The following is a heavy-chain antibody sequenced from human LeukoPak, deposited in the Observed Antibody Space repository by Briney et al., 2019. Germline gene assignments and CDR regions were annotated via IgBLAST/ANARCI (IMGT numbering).Heavy chain of an antibody. J-gene: IGHJ4*02. CDR2: IYYSGST. V-gene: IGHV4-31*11. CDR3: VRDHYYNSSGYTFGY. Sequence: SETLSLTCAVSGGSISSGGYYWSWIRQHPGKGLEWIGYIYYSGSTYYNPSLKSRVTISVDTSKNQFSLKLSSVTAADTAVYYCVRDHYYNSSGYTFGYWGQGTLVTVSS. D-gene: IGHD3-22*01. CDR1: GGSISSGGYY.